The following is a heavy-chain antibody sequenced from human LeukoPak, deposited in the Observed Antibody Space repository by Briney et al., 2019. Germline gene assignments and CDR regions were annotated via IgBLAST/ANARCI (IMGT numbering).Heavy chain of an antibody. V-gene: IGHV4-34*01. Sequence: SETLSLTCAVYGGSFSGDYWSWIRQPPGKGLEWIGEINHSGSTNYNPSLKSRVTISVDTSKNQFSLKLSSVTAADTAVYYCARGYSGSSPAPPGYWGQGTLVTVSS. CDR3: ARGYSGSSPAPPGY. CDR1: GGSFSGDY. CDR2: INHSGST. D-gene: IGHD1-26*01. J-gene: IGHJ4*02.